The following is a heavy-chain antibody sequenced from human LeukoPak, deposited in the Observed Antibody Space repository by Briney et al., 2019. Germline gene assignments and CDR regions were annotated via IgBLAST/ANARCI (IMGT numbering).Heavy chain of an antibody. CDR1: GFTFSSYW. CDR3: ARDWDSSGWSFFDI. Sequence: GGSLRLSCAASGFTFSSYWMSWVRQAPGKGLEWVANIKQDGSEKYYVDSVKGRFTISRDNAKNSLYLQMNSLRAEDTAVYYCARDWDSSGWSFFDIWGQGTMVTVS. CDR2: IKQDGSEK. V-gene: IGHV3-7*03. J-gene: IGHJ3*02. D-gene: IGHD6-19*01.